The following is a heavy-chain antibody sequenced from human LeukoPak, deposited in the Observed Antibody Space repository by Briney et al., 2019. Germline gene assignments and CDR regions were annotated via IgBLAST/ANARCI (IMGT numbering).Heavy chain of an antibody. D-gene: IGHD6-19*01. V-gene: IGHV1-69*06. CDR1: GGTFSSYA. CDR3: AIVYSSGLYYFDY. J-gene: IGHJ4*02. CDR2: IIPIFGTA. Sequence: SVKVSCKASGGTFSSYAISWVRQAPGQGLEWMGRIIPIFGTANYAQKFQGRVTITADKSTSTAYMELSSLRSEDTAVYYCAIVYSSGLYYFDYWGQGTLVTVSS.